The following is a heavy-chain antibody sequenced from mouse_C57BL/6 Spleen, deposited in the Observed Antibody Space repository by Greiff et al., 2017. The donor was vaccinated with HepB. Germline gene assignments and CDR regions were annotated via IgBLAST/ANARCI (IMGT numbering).Heavy chain of an antibody. CDR3: ARSRYGSSYVYFDY. Sequence: QVQLQQSGAELVKPGASVKISCKASGYAFSSYWMNWVKQRPGKGLEWIGQIYPGDGDTNYNGKFKGKATLTADKSSSTAYMQLSSLTSEDSAVYFCARSRYGSSYVYFDYWGQGTTLTVSS. V-gene: IGHV1-80*01. J-gene: IGHJ2*01. CDR1: GYAFSSYW. CDR2: IYPGDGDT. D-gene: IGHD1-1*01.